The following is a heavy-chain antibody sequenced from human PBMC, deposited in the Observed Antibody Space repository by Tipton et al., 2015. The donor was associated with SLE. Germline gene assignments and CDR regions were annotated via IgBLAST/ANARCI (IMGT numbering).Heavy chain of an antibody. V-gene: IGHV4-31*03. Sequence: TLSLTCTVYGSSITPSLYSLTWIRQYPRKGLEWIRYIIYSGGPYYNPTLKSRVSMSVDTSKNQFSLKLNSVTAADTAVYYCARSGYFAEYLQPWGQGSLVTVSS. CDR1: GSSITPSLYS. CDR3: ARSGYFAEYLQP. CDR2: IIYSGGP. J-gene: IGHJ1*01. D-gene: IGHD5-18*01.